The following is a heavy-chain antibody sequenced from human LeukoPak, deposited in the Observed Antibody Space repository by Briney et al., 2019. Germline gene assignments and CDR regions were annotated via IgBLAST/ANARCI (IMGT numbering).Heavy chain of an antibody. D-gene: IGHD6-13*01. CDR2: INHSGST. CDR1: GGSFSGYY. CDR3: ARVGSSSWIYYYMDV. V-gene: IGHV4-34*01. J-gene: IGHJ6*03. Sequence: PSETLSLTCAGYGGSFSGYYWSWIRQPPGKGLEWIGEINHSGSTNYNPSLKSRVTISVDTSKNQFSLKLSSVTAADTAVYYCARVGSSSWIYYYMDVWGKGTTVTVSS.